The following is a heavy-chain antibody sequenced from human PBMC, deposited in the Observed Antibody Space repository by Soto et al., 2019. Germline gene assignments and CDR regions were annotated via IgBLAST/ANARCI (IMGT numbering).Heavy chain of an antibody. CDR3: AKAISPYISAAGTFDS. CDR2: ISWNSGSI. D-gene: IGHD6-13*01. Sequence: EVQLVESGGGLVQPGRSLRLSCAASGFTFDDYAMHWVRQAPGKGLEWVSGISWNSGSIGYADSVTGRFTISRDKAKNSLYLQMNSLRAEDTALYYWAKAISPYISAAGTFDSWGQGTLVTISS. CDR1: GFTFDDYA. J-gene: IGHJ4*02. V-gene: IGHV3-9*01.